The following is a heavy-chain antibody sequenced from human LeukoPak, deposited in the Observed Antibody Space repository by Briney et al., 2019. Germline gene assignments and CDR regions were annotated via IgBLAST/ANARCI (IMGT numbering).Heavy chain of an antibody. D-gene: IGHD3-10*01. Sequence: GGSLRFSCAASGFTFSSYAMSWVRQTPGKGLEWVSAISGSGDITYYADSVKGRFTISRDNSKNTLYLQMSSLRAEDTALYYCAKLGDYYGSGTYSRFDSWGQGALVTVSS. V-gene: IGHV3-23*01. CDR3: AKLGDYYGSGTYSRFDS. CDR1: GFTFSSYA. J-gene: IGHJ4*02. CDR2: ISGSGDIT.